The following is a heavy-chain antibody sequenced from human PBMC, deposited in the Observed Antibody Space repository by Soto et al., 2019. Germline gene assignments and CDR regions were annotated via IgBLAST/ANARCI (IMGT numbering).Heavy chain of an antibody. V-gene: IGHV3-23*01. J-gene: IGHJ6*02. Sequence: EVQLLESGGGLVQPGGSLRLSCAASGFTFSSYAMNWVRQAPGKGLEWVSALSGSGGSTYYADSVKGRFTISRDNSKNTLYLQMNNLRAEDTAFYYCAKDELAVPEAYSYDGMDVWGQGTTVTVSS. CDR2: LSGSGGST. D-gene: IGHD6-19*01. CDR3: AKDELAVPEAYSYDGMDV. CDR1: GFTFSSYA.